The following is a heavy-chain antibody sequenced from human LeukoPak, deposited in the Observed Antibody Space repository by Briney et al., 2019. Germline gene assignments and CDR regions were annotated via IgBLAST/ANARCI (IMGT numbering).Heavy chain of an antibody. D-gene: IGHD5-12*01. CDR1: GYTFTSYD. V-gene: IGHV1-8*01. J-gene: IGHJ4*02. Sequence: ASVKVSCKASGYTFTSYDINWVQQATGQRLEWMGWMNPNSGNTGFAQKFQGRVTMTRNTSISTAYMELSSLRSEDTAVYYCARGFDSGYDYWGQGTLVTVSS. CDR2: MNPNSGNT. CDR3: ARGFDSGYDY.